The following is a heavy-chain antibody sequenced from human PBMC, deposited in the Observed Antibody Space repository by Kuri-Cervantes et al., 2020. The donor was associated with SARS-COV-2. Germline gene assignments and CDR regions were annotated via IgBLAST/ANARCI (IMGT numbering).Heavy chain of an antibody. Sequence: SGPTLVKPTQTLTLTCTFSGFSLTTSGMCVAWIRQPPGKALEWLARIDWDDDKYYKTSLNTRLSISKDTSKDQVVLTMTNMDPVHTATYYCVRIRAATVIADYWGQGTLVTVSS. CDR1: GFSLTTSGMC. V-gene: IGHV2-70*11. J-gene: IGHJ4*02. CDR3: VRIRAATVIADY. D-gene: IGHD4-11*01. CDR2: IDWDDDK.